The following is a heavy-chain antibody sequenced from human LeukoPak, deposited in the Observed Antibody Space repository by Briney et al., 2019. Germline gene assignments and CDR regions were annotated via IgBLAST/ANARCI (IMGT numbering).Heavy chain of an antibody. CDR3: ARRRYSGSSQHFDY. V-gene: IGHV3-48*04. J-gene: IGHJ4*02. Sequence: GGSLRLSCAGSGFTFSSYSMNWVRQAPGKGVEWVSYISSSSSTIYYADSVKGRFTISRDNAKNSLYLQMNSLRAEDTAVYYCARRRYSGSSQHFDYWGQGTLVTVSS. CDR2: ISSSSSTI. D-gene: IGHD1-26*01. CDR1: GFTFSSYS.